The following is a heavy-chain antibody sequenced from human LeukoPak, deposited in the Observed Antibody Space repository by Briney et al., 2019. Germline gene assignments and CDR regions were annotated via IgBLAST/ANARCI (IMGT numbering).Heavy chain of an antibody. D-gene: IGHD3-10*01. Sequence: SQTLSLSCSVSGASMTSGKSYWSWIRQPAGKRPEFVGRMYSSGTTNYNPSLRSRVTISVDTSKNLFTLNLTSVTAADTAVYYCARGEGRHGFDDWGPGTLVTVSS. CDR3: ARGEGRHGFDD. CDR1: GASMTSGKSY. V-gene: IGHV4-61*02. CDR2: MYSSGTT. J-gene: IGHJ4*02.